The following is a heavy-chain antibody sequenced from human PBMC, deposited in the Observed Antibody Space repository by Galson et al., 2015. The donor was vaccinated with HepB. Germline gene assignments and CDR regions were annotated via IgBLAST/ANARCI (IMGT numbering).Heavy chain of an antibody. CDR1: GFTFSSYG. Sequence: SLRLSCAASGFTFSSYGMHWVRQAPGKGLEWVAVIWYDGSNKYYADSVKGRFTISRDNSKNTLYLQMNSLRAEDTAVYYCARDTFRSGYVGFDYWGQGTLVTVSS. CDR2: IWYDGSNK. D-gene: IGHD3-3*01. CDR3: ARDTFRSGYVGFDY. J-gene: IGHJ4*02. V-gene: IGHV3-33*01.